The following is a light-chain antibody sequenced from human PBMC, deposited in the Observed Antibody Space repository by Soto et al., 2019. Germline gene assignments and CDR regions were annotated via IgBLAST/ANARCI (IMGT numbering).Light chain of an antibody. CDR3: QQLNYYPIT. J-gene: IGKJ5*01. V-gene: IGKV1-9*01. CDR2: GAS. CDR1: QGISSY. Sequence: IELTQSPSSLSTSVGDRVTNTCRASQGISSYLAWYQQKPGKAPNLLIYGASTLQSGVPSRFSGSGSGTDFTLTISSLQPEDFAIYFCQQLNYYPITFGQGTRLEIK.